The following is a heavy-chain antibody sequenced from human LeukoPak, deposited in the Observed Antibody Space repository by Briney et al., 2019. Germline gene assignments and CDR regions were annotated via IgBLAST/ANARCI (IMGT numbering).Heavy chain of an antibody. D-gene: IGHD3-22*01. CDR1: GFIFSGYW. J-gene: IGHJ4*02. V-gene: IGHV3-7*01. CDR2: IRQDGSEE. CDR3: GRDWYYFDSSGYYSTDY. Sequence: GGSLRLSCAASGFIFSGYWMSWVRQAPGTGLEWVANIRQDGSEEYYVDSVKGRFTISRDNAKNSLYLQMNSLRAEDTAVYFCGRDWYYFDSSGYYSTDYWGQGTLVTVSS.